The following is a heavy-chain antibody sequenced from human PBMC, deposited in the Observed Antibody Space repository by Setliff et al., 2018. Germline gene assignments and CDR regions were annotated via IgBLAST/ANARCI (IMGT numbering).Heavy chain of an antibody. CDR2: TSSGSNSI. Sequence: PGGSLRLSCTASGLTFGDYAMGWVRQAPGKGLEWISYTSSGSNSIYYADSVMGRFTISRDNDRNFLYLQMNRLRPEDTAVYYCAKSGGDHCCPLYHHYYMDVWGTGTTVTVSS. J-gene: IGHJ6*03. CDR3: AKSGGDHCCPLYHHYYMDV. V-gene: IGHV3-48*01. D-gene: IGHD2-21*02. CDR1: GLTFGDYA.